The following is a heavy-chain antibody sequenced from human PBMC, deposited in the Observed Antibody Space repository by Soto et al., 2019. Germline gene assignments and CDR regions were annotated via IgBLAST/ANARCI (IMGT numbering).Heavy chain of an antibody. CDR2: ISGSGGST. D-gene: IGHD6-13*01. J-gene: IGHJ6*03. Sequence: GGSLRLSCAASGFTFSSYAMSWVRQAPGKGLEWVSAISGSGGSTYYADSVKGRFTISRDNSKNTLYLQMNSLRAEDTAVYYCAKEGLRKDYSSSWYKSFYYYYYYMNVWGKGTRFTFS. CDR1: GFTFSSYA. CDR3: AKEGLRKDYSSSWYKSFYYYYYYMNV. V-gene: IGHV3-23*01.